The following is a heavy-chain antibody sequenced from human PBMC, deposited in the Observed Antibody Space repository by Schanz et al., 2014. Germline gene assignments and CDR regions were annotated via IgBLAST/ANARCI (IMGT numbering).Heavy chain of an antibody. Sequence: EVQLLESGGGLVQPGGSLRLSCLASGFAFSSYGMNWLRQAPGKGLLWVSFIYIGGNTYYADSVKGRFTISRDNSKNTLYLQMNSLRAEDTAVYYCARETTIITVGAFDVWGQGTMVTVSS. CDR2: IYIGGNT. CDR1: GFAFSSYG. J-gene: IGHJ3*01. CDR3: ARETTIITVGAFDV. D-gene: IGHD3-9*01. V-gene: IGHV3-66*01.